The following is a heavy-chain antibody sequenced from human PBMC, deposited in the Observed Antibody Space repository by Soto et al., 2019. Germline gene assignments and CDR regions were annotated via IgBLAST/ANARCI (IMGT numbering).Heavy chain of an antibody. CDR2: IAYDRSNR. CDR1: GFSISRSA. Sequence: QVQLVESGGGVVQPGRSLRLSCAASGFSISRSAMHWVRQAPGKGLEWVAVIAYDRSNRWYADSAKGRFTISRDNSKNTVYLQMSSLRGEDTAVYYCARDLQAGTDNVNWFAPWGQGTLVTVSS. V-gene: IGHV3-30*04. J-gene: IGHJ5*02. CDR3: ARDLQAGTDNVNWFAP. D-gene: IGHD1-1*01.